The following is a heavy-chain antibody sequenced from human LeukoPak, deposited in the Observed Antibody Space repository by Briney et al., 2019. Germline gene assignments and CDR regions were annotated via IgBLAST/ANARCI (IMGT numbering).Heavy chain of an antibody. J-gene: IGHJ4*02. Sequence: PGRSLRLSCAASGFTISNYYRHWVRQAPGKGLEWVAVISNDGSNKYYPDSVKGRSTISRDPYKNTLYLQMTIPTAEATAEYYSARSYSEGAVGIYYADFDYWGQGTLVTVSS. CDR3: ARSYSEGAVGIYYADFDY. D-gene: IGHD6-13*01. CDR1: GFTISNYY. CDR2: ISNDGSNK. V-gene: IGHV3-30*05.